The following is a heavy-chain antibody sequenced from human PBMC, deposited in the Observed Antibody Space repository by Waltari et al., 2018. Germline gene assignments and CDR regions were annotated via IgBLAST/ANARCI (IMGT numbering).Heavy chain of an antibody. D-gene: IGHD6-19*01. Sequence: EVQLVESGGGLVQPGGSLRLSCAASGFTFRSNWIAWVRQAPGRGLEWVANINQDGGETYYVDSVRGRFTISRDNARNSLDLQMDSLRDEDTALYYCARDRGWNTLDYWGQGTLVTVSS. V-gene: IGHV3-7*04. J-gene: IGHJ4*02. CDR1: GFTFRSNW. CDR3: ARDRGWNTLDY. CDR2: INQDGGET.